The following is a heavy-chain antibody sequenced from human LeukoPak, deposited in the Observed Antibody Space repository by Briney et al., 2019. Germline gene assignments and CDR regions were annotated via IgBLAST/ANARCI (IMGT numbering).Heavy chain of an antibody. V-gene: IGHV4-39*01. D-gene: IGHD4-17*01. CDR3: ASPATVTARADY. CDR1: DGSISSSSYY. Sequence: SETLSLTCTVSDGSISSSSYYWGWIRQPPGKGLEWIGSIYYSGSTYYNPSLKSRVTISVDTSKNQFSLKLSSVTAADTAVYYCASPATVTARADYWGQGTLVTVSS. CDR2: IYYSGST. J-gene: IGHJ4*02.